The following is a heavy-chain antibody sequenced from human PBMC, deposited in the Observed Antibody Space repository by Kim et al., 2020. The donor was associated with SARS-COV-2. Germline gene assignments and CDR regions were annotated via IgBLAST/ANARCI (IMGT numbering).Heavy chain of an antibody. CDR2: ISAYNVNT. V-gene: IGHV1-18*01. D-gene: IGHD6-13*01. CDR3: ARDHYGGPGSSSWYLYYYYYMDV. CDR1: GYTFTSYG. Sequence: ASVKVSCKASGYTFTSYGISWVRQAPGQGLEWMRWISAYNVNTNYAQKLQGRVTMTTDTSTSTAYMELRSLRSDNTAVYYCARDHYGGPGSSSWYLYYYYYMDVWGKGTTVTVSS. J-gene: IGHJ6*03.